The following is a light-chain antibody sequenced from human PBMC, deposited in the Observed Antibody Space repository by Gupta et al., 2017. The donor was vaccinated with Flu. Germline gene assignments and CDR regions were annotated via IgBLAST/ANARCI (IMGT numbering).Light chain of an antibody. CDR3: QVGDSSSGRV. J-gene: IGLJ3*02. V-gene: IGLV3-21*02. CDR1: NIGGKS. Sequence: SSVLTQPPSVSVAPGQTASITCGGNNIGGKSVHWYLQKSGQAPVLVVHDDDDRPPGIPERFSGSKSGNMATLTLSRVEAGDEADYYCQVGDSSSGRVFGGGTKLTVL. CDR2: DDD.